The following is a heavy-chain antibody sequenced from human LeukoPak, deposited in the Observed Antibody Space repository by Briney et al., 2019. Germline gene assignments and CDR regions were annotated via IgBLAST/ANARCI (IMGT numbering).Heavy chain of an antibody. D-gene: IGHD1-26*01. CDR3: ARDLAGAGSDYMDV. CDR1: GFTFSSYS. V-gene: IGHV3-21*01. Sequence: GGSLRLSCAASGFTFSSYSMNWVRQAPGKGLEWVSSISSSSSYIYYADSVKGRFTISRDNAKNSLYLQMNSLRAEDTAVYYCARDLAGAGSDYMDVWGKGTTVTVSS. J-gene: IGHJ6*03. CDR2: ISSSSSYI.